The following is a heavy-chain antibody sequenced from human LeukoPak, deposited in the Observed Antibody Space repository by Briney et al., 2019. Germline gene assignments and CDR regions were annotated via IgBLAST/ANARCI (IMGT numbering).Heavy chain of an antibody. Sequence: ASVKVSCKASGGTFSSYAISWVRQAPGQGLEWMGWINPNSGGTNYAQKFQGRVTMTRDTSISTAYMELSRLRSDDTAVYYCAREAAAGWFDPWGQGTLVTVSS. CDR2: INPNSGGT. CDR3: AREAAAGWFDP. CDR1: GGTFSSYA. D-gene: IGHD6-13*01. V-gene: IGHV1-2*02. J-gene: IGHJ5*02.